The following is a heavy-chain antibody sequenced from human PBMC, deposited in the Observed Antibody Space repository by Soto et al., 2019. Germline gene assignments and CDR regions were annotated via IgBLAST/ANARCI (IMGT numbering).Heavy chain of an antibody. CDR1: GYTFTHYA. CDR3: ARQGDSRILRDTFDI. V-gene: IGHV1-3*04. Sequence: QVQLVQSGAVVKQPGASVKVSCKSSGYTFTHYAMHWVRQAPGQGLEWLGWINTDNGNTAFSPKFQGRVSITMDTSASTAYVDLSSLISEDTAVYYCARQGDSRILRDTFDIWGQGTLVTVAS. D-gene: IGHD2-8*01. CDR2: INTDNGNT. J-gene: IGHJ3*02.